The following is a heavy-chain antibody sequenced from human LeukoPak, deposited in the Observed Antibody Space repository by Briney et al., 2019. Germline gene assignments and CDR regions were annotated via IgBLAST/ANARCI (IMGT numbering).Heavy chain of an antibody. CDR2: ISGSGGTT. CDR1: GYTFSSYA. Sequence: PGGSLRLSCAASGYTFSSYAMSCVRQAPGKGLEWVSAISGSGGTTYYADSVKGRFTISRDNSKNTLYLEMNSLRAEDTAVYYCTESYPSTSCSNCDFQGQGNLVTVSS. D-gene: IGHD2-2*01. J-gene: IGHJ4*02. V-gene: IGHV3-23*01. CDR3: TESYPSTSCSNCDF.